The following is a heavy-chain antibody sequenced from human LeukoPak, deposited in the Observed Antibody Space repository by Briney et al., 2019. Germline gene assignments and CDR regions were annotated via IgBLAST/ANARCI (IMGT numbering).Heavy chain of an antibody. D-gene: IGHD4-23*01. CDR3: ARGRPHGNDY. J-gene: IGHJ4*02. CDR2: IASDGRST. CDR1: GFTFSSSW. V-gene: IGHV3-74*01. Sequence: GGSLRLSCAASGFTFSSSWMHWVRQAPGKGLVWVSRIASDGRSTTYADSVKGRFSISRDNAKNTLYLQMNSLRVEDTAVYYCARGRPHGNDYWGQGTLVTVSS.